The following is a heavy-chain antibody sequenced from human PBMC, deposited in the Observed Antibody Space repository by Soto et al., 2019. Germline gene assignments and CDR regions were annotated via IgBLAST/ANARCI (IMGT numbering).Heavy chain of an antibody. CDR2: IYHSGST. Sequence: QLQLQESGSGLVKPSQTLYVTCAVSGGSISSGGYSWSWIRQPPGKGLEWIGYIYHSGSTYYNPSLKSRVTISVDRSNNQFSQKLSSVTAADTAVYYCARGRGRLLGTYSFDYCGQGTLVTVSS. V-gene: IGHV4-30-2*01. J-gene: IGHJ4*02. CDR3: ARGRGRLLGTYSFDY. CDR1: GGSISSGGYS. D-gene: IGHD3-16*01.